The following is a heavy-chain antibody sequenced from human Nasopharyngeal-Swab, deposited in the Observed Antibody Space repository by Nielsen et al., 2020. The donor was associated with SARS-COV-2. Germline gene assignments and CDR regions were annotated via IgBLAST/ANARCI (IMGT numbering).Heavy chain of an antibody. Sequence: GGSLRPSCAASGLRSALFCLHWVRQARGKVLEWVAVVWHVENIKYYADSVEGRFTIPRDNSKNTLYLQMNSLRAEDTAVYYCARDLGGHLVLVTAIPDLVFDIWGQGTVVTVSS. CDR1: GLRSALFC. V-gene: IGHV3-33*01. J-gene: IGHJ3*02. D-gene: IGHD2-21*02. CDR3: ARDLGGHLVLVTAIPDLVFDI. CDR2: VWHVENIK.